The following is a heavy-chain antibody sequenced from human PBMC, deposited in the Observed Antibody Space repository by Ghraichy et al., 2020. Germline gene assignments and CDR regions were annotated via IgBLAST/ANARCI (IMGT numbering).Heavy chain of an antibody. V-gene: IGHV3-15*01. CDR1: GGSFSGYY. J-gene: IGHJ4*02. Sequence: LTCAVYGGSFSGYYWSWIRQPPGKGLEWVGRIKSKTDGGTTDYAAPVKGRFTISRDDSKNTLYLQMNSLKTEDTAVYYCTTDPYSRSDVFDYWGQGTLVTVSS. D-gene: IGHD2-15*01. CDR2: IKSKTDGGTT. CDR3: TTDPYSRSDVFDY.